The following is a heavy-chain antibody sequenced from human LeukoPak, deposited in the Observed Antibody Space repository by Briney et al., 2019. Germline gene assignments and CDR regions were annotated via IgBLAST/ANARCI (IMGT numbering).Heavy chain of an antibody. CDR1: GGSFSGYY. CDR3: ARECSSTSPMQGSYYYYMDV. Sequence: SETLSLTCAVYGGSFSGYYWSWIRQPPGKGLEWIGEINHSASTNYNPSLKSRVTISVDTSKNQFSLKLSSVTAVDTAVYYCARECSSTSPMQGSYYYYMDVWGKGTTVTVSS. V-gene: IGHV4-34*01. CDR2: INHSAST. D-gene: IGHD2-2*01. J-gene: IGHJ6*03.